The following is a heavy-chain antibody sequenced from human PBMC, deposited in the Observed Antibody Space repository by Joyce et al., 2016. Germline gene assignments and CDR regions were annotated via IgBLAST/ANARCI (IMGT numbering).Heavy chain of an antibody. Sequence: QLVESGGGLVQPGGSLKLSCAGSGFIFSGSAIHGVRQSYGKGLEWVGRIRSKTNTYATEYAASVRGRFTISRDDSKNTAYLQMNSLKTEDTAVYYCTRHLLDYFDTSAYFENFDYWGQGTLVTVSS. J-gene: IGHJ4*02. D-gene: IGHD3-9*01. V-gene: IGHV3-73*02. CDR1: GFIFSGSA. CDR3: TRHLLDYFDTSAYFENFDY. CDR2: IRSKTNTYAT.